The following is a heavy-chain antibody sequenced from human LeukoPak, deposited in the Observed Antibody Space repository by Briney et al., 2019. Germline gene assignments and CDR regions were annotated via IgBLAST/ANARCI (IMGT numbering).Heavy chain of an antibody. CDR1: GGSLSGYY. CDR2: INHSGST. V-gene: IGHV4-34*01. D-gene: IGHD6-13*01. CDR3: ARFPAGSYYFDY. Sequence: SETLSLTCAVYGGSLSGYYWSWIRQPPGKGLEWIGEINHSGSTNYNPSLKSRVTISVDTSKNQFSLKLSSVTAADTAVYYCARFPAGSYYFDYWGQGTLVTVSS. J-gene: IGHJ4*02.